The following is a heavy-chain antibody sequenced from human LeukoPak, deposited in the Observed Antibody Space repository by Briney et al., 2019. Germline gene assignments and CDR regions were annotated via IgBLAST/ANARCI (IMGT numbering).Heavy chain of an antibody. V-gene: IGHV4-34*01. CDR1: GGSFSGYY. CDR3: AATYYDILTGYYGGNSFDY. J-gene: IGHJ4*02. Sequence: SETLSLTCAVYGGSFSGYYWSWIRQPPGKGLDWIGEINHSGSTNYNPSLKSRVTISVDTSKNQFSLKLSSVTAADTAVYYCAATYYDILTGYYGGNSFDYWGQGTLVTVSS. D-gene: IGHD3-9*01. CDR2: INHSGST.